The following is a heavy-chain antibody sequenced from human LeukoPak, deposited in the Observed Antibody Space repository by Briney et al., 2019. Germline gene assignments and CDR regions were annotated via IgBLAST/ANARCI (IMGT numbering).Heavy chain of an antibody. J-gene: IGHJ4*02. CDR2: IYYSGST. CDR1: GGSISSSSYY. CDR3: ARHQTAYFDY. V-gene: IGHV4-39*01. Sequence: ASGTLSLTCTVSGGSISSSSYYWGWIRQPPGKGLEWIGSIYYSGSTYYNPSLKSRVTISVDTSKNQFSLKLSSVTAADTAVYYCARHQTAYFDYWGQGTLVTVSS.